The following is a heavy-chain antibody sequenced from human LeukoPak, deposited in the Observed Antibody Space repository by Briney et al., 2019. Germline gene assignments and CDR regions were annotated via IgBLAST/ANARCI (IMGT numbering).Heavy chain of an antibody. Sequence: GASVKVSCKASGYTFTGYYMHWVRQAPGQGLEWMGRIIPIFGIANYAQKFQGRVTITADKSTSTAYMELSSLRSEDTAVYYCARGYSMVTEEYFDYWGQGTLVTVSS. V-gene: IGHV1-69*04. D-gene: IGHD5-18*01. CDR3: ARGYSMVTEEYFDY. CDR2: IIPIFGIA. J-gene: IGHJ4*02. CDR1: GYTFTGYY.